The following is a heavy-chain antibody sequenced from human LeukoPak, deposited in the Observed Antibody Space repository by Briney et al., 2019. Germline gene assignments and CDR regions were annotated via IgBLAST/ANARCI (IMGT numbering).Heavy chain of an antibody. CDR1: GFTFSSYW. J-gene: IGHJ4*02. CDR2: IKQDGSEK. D-gene: IGHD2-15*01. V-gene: IGHV3-7*01. Sequence: GGSLRLSCAASGFTFSSYWMSWVRQAPGKGLEWVANIKQDGSEKYYVDSVKGRFTISRDNAKNSLYLQMNSLRAEDTAVYYCARLPGGYCSGGSCYYFDYWGQGTLVTVSS. CDR3: ARLPGGYCSGGSCYYFDY.